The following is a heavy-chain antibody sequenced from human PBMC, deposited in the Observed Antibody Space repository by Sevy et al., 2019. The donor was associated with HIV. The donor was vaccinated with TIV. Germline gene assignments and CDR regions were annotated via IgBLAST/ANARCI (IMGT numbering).Heavy chain of an antibody. J-gene: IGHJ5*02. CDR3: AKSPPYGSGSYPNWFDP. CDR2: ISGSGGST. D-gene: IGHD3-10*01. CDR1: GFTFSSYA. V-gene: IGHV3-23*01. Sequence: GGSLRLSCAASGFTFSSYAMSWVRQAPGKGLEWVSAISGSGGSTYYADSVKGRFTISRDNSKNTRYLQMNSLRAEDTAVYYCAKSPPYGSGSYPNWFDPWGQGTLVTVSS.